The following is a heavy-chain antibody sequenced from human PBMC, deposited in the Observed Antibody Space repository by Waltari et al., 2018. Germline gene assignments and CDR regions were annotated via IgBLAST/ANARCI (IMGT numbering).Heavy chain of an antibody. CDR2: VSAKSDFT. J-gene: IGHJ4*02. CDR3: ARYISRGRELMS. D-gene: IGHD1-7*01. CDR1: GFVFGSSA. V-gene: IGHV3-23*01. Sequence: EVQLLESGGGLVQPGGSLRLSCVASGFVFGSSAMTGVRQAPGKGVEWVAGVSAKSDFTNYADSVKGRFTISRDNSKNTLYLQMNSLRVEDAALYYCARYISRGRELMSWGQGTLVTVSS.